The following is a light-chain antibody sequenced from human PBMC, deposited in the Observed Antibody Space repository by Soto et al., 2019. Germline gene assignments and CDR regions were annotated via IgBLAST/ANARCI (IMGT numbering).Light chain of an antibody. CDR1: QSISGW. CDR2: DGS. Sequence: DIQLTQSPSTLSASLGDRVSITCRASQSISGWVAWYQQKPGKVPNLLVYDGSSLETGVPSRFSGSGDATEFTLTISPLQPHDFATYYCQQYNAYSPRTFGQGTKVDI. CDR3: QQYNAYSPRT. V-gene: IGKV1-5*01. J-gene: IGKJ1*01.